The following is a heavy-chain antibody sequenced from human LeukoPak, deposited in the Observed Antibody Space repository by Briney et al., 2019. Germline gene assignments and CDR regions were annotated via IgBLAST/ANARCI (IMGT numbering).Heavy chain of an antibody. CDR2: INHSGST. Sequence: SETLSLTCAVYGGSFSGYYWTWIRQPPGKGLEWIGEINHSGSTNYNPSLKSRVTMSVDTSKNQFSLKLSSVTAADTAVYYCARDLRRSGLDDAFDIWGQGTMVTVSS. J-gene: IGHJ3*02. V-gene: IGHV4-34*01. D-gene: IGHD3-3*01. CDR3: ARDLRRSGLDDAFDI. CDR1: GGSFSGYY.